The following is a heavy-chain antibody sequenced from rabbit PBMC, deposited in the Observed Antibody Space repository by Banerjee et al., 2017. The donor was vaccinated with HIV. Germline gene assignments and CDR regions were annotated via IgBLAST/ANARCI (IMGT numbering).Heavy chain of an antibody. V-gene: IGHV1S45*01. CDR1: GFSFGDRDV. Sequence: QEQLVESGGSLVQPEGSLTLACTASGFSFGDRDVMCWVRQAPGKGLEWIACINVATGKPVYATWAKGRFTISRTSSTTVTLRMTSLTAADTATYFCARDLVGVIGWNFYLWGPGTLVTVS. CDR2: INVATGKP. D-gene: IGHD1-1*01. CDR3: ARDLVGVIGWNFYL. J-gene: IGHJ4*01.